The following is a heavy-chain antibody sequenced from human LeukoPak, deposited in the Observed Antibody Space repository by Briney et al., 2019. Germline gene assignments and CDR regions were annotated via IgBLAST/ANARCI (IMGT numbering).Heavy chain of an antibody. J-gene: IGHJ6*03. CDR3: TTDRDCSGGSCYSSNYYSYMDV. Sequence: GGSLRLSCAASGFTFSNAWMSWVRQAPGKGLEWGGRIKSKTDGGTTDYAAPVKGRFTIAREDSKNTLYRQNNSHRNEATAVYYCTTDRDCSGGSCYSSNYYSYMDVWGKGTTVTVSS. CDR2: IKSKTDGGTT. D-gene: IGHD2-15*01. V-gene: IGHV3-15*01. CDR1: GFTFSNAW.